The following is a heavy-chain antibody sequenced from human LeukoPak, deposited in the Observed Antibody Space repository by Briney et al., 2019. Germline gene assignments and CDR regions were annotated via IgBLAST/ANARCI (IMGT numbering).Heavy chain of an antibody. CDR2: INPDGSST. CDR1: GFIFSNYW. J-gene: IGHJ4*02. CDR3: ARAVVPAAVPYF. Sequence: GGSLRLSCAGSGFIFSNYWMHWVRQAPGKGLVWVARINPDGSSTACADSVKGRFTLSRDNARKTLFLQMNSLRVDDTAVYYCARAVVPAAVPYFWGQGTLVTVSP. D-gene: IGHD2-15*01. V-gene: IGHV3-74*03.